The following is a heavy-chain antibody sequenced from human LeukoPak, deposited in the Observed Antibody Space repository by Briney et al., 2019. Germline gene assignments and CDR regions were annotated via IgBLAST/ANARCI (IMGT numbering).Heavy chain of an antibody. CDR1: GFTFSSYW. Sequence: GGSLRLSCAASGFTFSSYWMSWVRQAPGKGLEWVANIKQDGSEKYYVDSVKGRFTISRDNAKNSLYLQMNSLRAEDTAVYYCAKETLWWSYAFDIWGQGTMVTVSS. CDR3: AKETLWWSYAFDI. J-gene: IGHJ3*02. D-gene: IGHD2-21*01. V-gene: IGHV3-7*03. CDR2: IKQDGSEK.